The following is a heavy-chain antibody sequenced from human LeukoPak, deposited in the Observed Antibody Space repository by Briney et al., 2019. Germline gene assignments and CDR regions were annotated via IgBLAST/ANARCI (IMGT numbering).Heavy chain of an antibody. V-gene: IGHV3-23*01. CDR1: GFTFTSYA. CDR3: AKGRYYYDSSDAFDI. CDR2: ISGSGGST. J-gene: IGHJ3*02. Sequence: PGGSLRLSCAASGFTFTSYAMSWVRQAPGEGLEWVSAISGSGGSTYYADSVKGRFTISRDNSKSTLYLQMNSLRAEDTAVYYCAKGRYYYDSSDAFDIWGQGTMVTVSS. D-gene: IGHD3-22*01.